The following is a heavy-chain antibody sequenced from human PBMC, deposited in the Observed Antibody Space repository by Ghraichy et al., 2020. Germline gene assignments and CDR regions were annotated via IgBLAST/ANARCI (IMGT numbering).Heavy chain of an antibody. CDR2: IYTSGST. J-gene: IGHJ4*02. CDR3: ARSTHQTTVTAFDY. CDR1: GGSISSYY. V-gene: IGHV4-4*07. D-gene: IGHD4-17*01. Sequence: SETLSLTCTVSGGSISSYYWSWIRQPTGKGLEWIGRIYTSGSTNYNPSLKSRVTMSVDTSKNQFSLKLSSVTAADTAVYYCARSTHQTTVTAFDYWGQGTLVTVSS.